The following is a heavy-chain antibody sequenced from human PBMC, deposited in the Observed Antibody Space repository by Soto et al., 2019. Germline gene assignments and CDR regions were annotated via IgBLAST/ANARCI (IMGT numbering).Heavy chain of an antibody. J-gene: IGHJ4*02. D-gene: IGHD3-22*01. CDR3: ARDGNTYDYDRQEY. Sequence: QEQLVESGGGVVQPGRSLRLSCAASGFTFSAYAMNWVRQAPGKGLEWVALISYDGNNRYYADSVKGRFTISRDNSKNPLYLQMNSLRGEDTAVYYCARDGNTYDYDRQEYWGQGSLVTVSS. CDR1: GFTFSAYA. V-gene: IGHV3-30-3*01. CDR2: ISYDGNNR.